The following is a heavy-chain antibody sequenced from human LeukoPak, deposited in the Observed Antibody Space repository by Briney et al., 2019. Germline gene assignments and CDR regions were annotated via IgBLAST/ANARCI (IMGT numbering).Heavy chain of an antibody. CDR1: GFTFSSYG. Sequence: TGGSLRLSCAASGFTFSSYGMHWVRQAPGKGLEWVAFIRYDGSNKYYADSVKGRFTISRDNSKNTLYLQMNSLRAEDTAVYYCAKTRAYYYDAYDYWGQGTLVTVSS. CDR2: IRYDGSNK. CDR3: AKTRAYYYDAYDY. J-gene: IGHJ4*02. V-gene: IGHV3-30*02. D-gene: IGHD3-22*01.